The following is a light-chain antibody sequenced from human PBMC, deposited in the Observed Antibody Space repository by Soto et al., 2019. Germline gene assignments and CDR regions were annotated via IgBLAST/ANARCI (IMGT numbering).Light chain of an antibody. CDR3: QQTHSTPWT. CDR2: GAS. CDR1: QTITTY. V-gene: IGKV1-39*01. J-gene: IGKJ1*01. Sequence: DTQMTQSPSSLSASVGDRVTISCRASQTITTYLNWYQQKPGKAPQLLIYGASILQSGVPSRFTGSGSGTDFTLTISSLQPDDFATYHCQQTHSTPWTFGQGTKVEIK.